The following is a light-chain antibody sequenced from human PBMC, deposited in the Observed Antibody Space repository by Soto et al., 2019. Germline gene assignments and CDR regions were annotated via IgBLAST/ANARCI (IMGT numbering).Light chain of an antibody. J-gene: IGKJ5*01. V-gene: IGKV3D-15*01. CDR3: QQYNNWPPKYT. Sequence: EIVLTQSPATLSLSPGERATLSCRASQSVSSYLAWYQQKPGQAPRLLIYQTSIRAAGIPARFSGSGSGTEFTLTISSLQSEDFAVYYCQQYNNWPPKYTFGQGTRLEIK. CDR1: QSVSSY. CDR2: QTS.